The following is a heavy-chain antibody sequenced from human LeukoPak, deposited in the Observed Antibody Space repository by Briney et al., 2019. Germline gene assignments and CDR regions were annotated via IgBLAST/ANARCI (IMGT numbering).Heavy chain of an antibody. CDR3: ARDSSFPSGYSSSWWSYYGMDV. V-gene: IGHV4-34*01. J-gene: IGHJ6*02. CDR2: INHREST. D-gene: IGHD6-13*01. CDR1: GESLSKYY. Sequence: PSETLPLTCAVYGESLSKYYWTWIRQSPGKGLEWIGEINHRESTNLNPSLKSRVTISVDKSKNQFSLKLSSVTAADTAVYYCARDSSFPSGYSSSWWSYYGMDVWGQGTTVTVSS.